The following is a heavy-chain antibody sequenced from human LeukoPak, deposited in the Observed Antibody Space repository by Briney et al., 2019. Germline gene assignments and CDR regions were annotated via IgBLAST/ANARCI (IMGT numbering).Heavy chain of an antibody. J-gene: IGHJ4*02. CDR1: GFTFSRYW. Sequence: GGSLRLSCAASGFTFSRYWMQWVRQAPGKGLVWVSRINSDGSSTSYADSVKGRFTISRDNAKNTLYLQMNSLRAEDTAVYYCARGTYYYGSGSYPYDYWGQGTLVTVSS. V-gene: IGHV3-74*01. CDR3: ARGTYYYGSGSYPYDY. D-gene: IGHD3-10*01. CDR2: INSDGSST.